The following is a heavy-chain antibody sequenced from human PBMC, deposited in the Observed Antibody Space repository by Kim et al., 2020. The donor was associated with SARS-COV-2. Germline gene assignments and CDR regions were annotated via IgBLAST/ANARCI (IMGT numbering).Heavy chain of an antibody. D-gene: IGHD3-22*01. CDR2: FDPEDGET. CDR1: GYTLTELS. Sequence: ASVKVSCKVSGYTLTELSMHWVRQAPGKGLEWMGGFDPEDGETIYAQKFQGRVTMTEDTSTDTAYMELSSLRSEDTAVYYCATVPPPDYYDSSGYRYFDYWGQGTLVTVSS. J-gene: IGHJ4*02. V-gene: IGHV1-24*01. CDR3: ATVPPPDYYDSSGYRYFDY.